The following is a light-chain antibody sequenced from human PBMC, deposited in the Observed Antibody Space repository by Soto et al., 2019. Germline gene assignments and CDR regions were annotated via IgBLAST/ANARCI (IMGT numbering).Light chain of an antibody. CDR3: SSYTSGSTYV. V-gene: IGLV2-14*03. CDR1: SSDVGAYNY. J-gene: IGLJ1*01. CDR2: DVS. Sequence: QSVLTQPASVSGSPGQSITISCTGTSSDVGAYNYVSWYQQHPGKAPKLMIYDVSRRPSGVSNRFSGSKSGNTAPLTISGLQAEDEADYYCSSYTSGSTYVFGTGTKVTVL.